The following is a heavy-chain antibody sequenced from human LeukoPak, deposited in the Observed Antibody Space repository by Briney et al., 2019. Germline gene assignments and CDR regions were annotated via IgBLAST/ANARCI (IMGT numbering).Heavy chain of an antibody. V-gene: IGHV1-2*02. D-gene: IGHD2-2*02. J-gene: IGHJ5*02. CDR3: ARAANLGHCSSTSCYKINNWFDP. CDR2: INPNSGGT. Sequence: ASVKVSCKASGYTFTGYYMRWVRQAPGQGREWMGWINPNSGGTNYAQKFQGRVTMTRDTSISTAYMELSRLGSDDTAVYYCARAANLGHCSSTSCYKINNWFDPWGQGTLVTVSS. CDR1: GYTFTGYY.